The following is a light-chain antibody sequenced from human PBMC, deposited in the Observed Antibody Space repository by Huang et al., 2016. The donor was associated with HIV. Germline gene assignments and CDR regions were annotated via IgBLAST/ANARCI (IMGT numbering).Light chain of an antibody. V-gene: IGKV3-11*01. Sequence: EIVLTQSPATLSLSPGERATLSCRASQSVSSYLAGYQQKPGQAPRLLIYDASNRATGIPARFSGSGSGTDFTLTISSLEPEDFAVYYCQQRSNWPPGFGQGTRLEIK. CDR2: DAS. CDR1: QSVSSY. J-gene: IGKJ5*01. CDR3: QQRSNWPPG.